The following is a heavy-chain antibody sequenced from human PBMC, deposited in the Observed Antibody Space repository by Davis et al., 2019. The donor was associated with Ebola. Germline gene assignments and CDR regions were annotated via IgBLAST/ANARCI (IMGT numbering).Heavy chain of an antibody. D-gene: IGHD2/OR15-2a*01. CDR3: ARDSTSARLRT. CDR1: GYSFTEYY. CDR2: INPDSGGT. J-gene: IGHJ5*02. V-gene: IGHV1-2*06. Sequence: AASVKVSCKASGYSFTEYYVHWVRQAPGEGLEYMGRINPDSGGTKYAQKFQGRVTMTWDTSIRTTYMDLRRLRSDDTAVYFCARDSTSARLRTWGQGTLVIVSS.